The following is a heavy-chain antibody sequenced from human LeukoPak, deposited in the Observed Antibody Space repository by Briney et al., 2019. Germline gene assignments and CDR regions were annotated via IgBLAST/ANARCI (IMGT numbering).Heavy chain of an antibody. J-gene: IGHJ4*02. Sequence: GGSLRLSCAASGFTFSSYAMSWVRQAPGKGLEWVSSISGSGGSTYYTDSVKGRFTIFRDNSKNTLYLQMNSLRAEDTAVYYCASTISMIVVVINRFFDYWGQGTLVTVSS. CDR1: GFTFSSYA. D-gene: IGHD3-22*01. CDR3: ASTISMIVVVINRFFDY. V-gene: IGHV3-23*01. CDR2: ISGSGGST.